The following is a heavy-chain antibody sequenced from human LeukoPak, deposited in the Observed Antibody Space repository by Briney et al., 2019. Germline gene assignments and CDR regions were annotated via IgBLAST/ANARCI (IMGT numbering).Heavy chain of an antibody. CDR2: IKYDGTEK. D-gene: IGHD4-17*01. CDR3: ARHLGTTFDY. V-gene: IGHV3-7*05. CDR1: GLTFSSSW. J-gene: IGHJ4*02. Sequence: GGSLGLSCAVSGLTFSSSWMTWVRQAPGKGPEWVATIKYDGTEKYCVDSVKGRFTISRDNAKKSLYLQMNSLRAEDTAVHYCARHLGTTFDYWGQGTPVTVSS.